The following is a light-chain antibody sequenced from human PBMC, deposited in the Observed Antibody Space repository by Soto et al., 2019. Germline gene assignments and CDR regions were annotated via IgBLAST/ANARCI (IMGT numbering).Light chain of an antibody. CDR2: ANS. V-gene: IGLV1-40*01. Sequence: QSVLTQPPSVSGAPGQRVTISCTGSSSNIGAGYDVHWYQHLPGTAPKLLIYANSNRPSGVPDRFSGSKSGTSASLAITGLQAEDEADYYCQSYDSSLSGGVFGGGTKVTVL. CDR3: QSYDSSLSGGV. J-gene: IGLJ2*01. CDR1: SSNIGAGYD.